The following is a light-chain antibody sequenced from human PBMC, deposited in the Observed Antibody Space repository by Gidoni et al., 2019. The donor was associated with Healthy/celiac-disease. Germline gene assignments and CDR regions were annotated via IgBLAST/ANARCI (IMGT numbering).Light chain of an antibody. CDR2: DVS. CDR3: SSYTSG. V-gene: IGLV2-14*01. J-gene: IGLJ2*01. Sequence: QSALTQPASVSGSPGQSLTISCTGTSSDVGGYNYVSWYQQHPGKAPKLMIYDVSNRPSGVSNRFSGSKSGNTASLTISGLQAEDEADYYCSSYTSGFGGGTKLTVL. CDR1: SSDVGGYNY.